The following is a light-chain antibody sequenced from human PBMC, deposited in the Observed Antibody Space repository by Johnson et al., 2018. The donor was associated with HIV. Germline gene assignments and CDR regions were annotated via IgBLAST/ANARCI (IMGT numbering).Light chain of an antibody. V-gene: IGLV1-51*02. CDR3: ETWDTSLSAGV. Sequence: QSALTQPPSVSAAPGQKVTIFCSGSSSNIGNNYVSWYQQVPGTAPKLLIYENNKRPSGIPDRFSGSKSGTSATLGITGLQTGDEADYYCETWDTSLSAGVFGTGPTFTVL. J-gene: IGLJ1*01. CDR2: ENN. CDR1: SSNIGNNY.